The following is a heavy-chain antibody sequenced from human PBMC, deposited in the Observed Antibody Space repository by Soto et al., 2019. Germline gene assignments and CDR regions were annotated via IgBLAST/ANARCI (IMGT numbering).Heavy chain of an antibody. CDR3: TTEGLDSYGYYFDY. Sequence: GGSLRLSCAASGFTFSNAWMSWVRQAPGKGLEWVGRIKSKTDGGTTDYAAPVKGRFTISRDDSKNTLYLQMNSLKTEDTAVYYCTTEGLDSYGYYFDYWGQGTLVTVS. J-gene: IGHJ4*02. V-gene: IGHV3-15*01. CDR2: IKSKTDGGTT. CDR1: GFTFSNAW. D-gene: IGHD5-18*01.